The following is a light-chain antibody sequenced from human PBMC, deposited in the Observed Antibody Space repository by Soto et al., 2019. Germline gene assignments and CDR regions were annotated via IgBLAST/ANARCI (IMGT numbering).Light chain of an antibody. Sequence: QSVLTQPASVSGSPGQSITISCTGTSSDVGGYNYVSWYQQHPDKAPRLMIYDVSNRPSGVSDRFSGSKSGDTASLTISGLQAEDEADYYCTSFTSRHTYVFGTGTKVTAL. CDR2: DVS. J-gene: IGLJ1*01. CDR1: SSDVGGYNY. V-gene: IGLV2-14*03. CDR3: TSFTSRHTYV.